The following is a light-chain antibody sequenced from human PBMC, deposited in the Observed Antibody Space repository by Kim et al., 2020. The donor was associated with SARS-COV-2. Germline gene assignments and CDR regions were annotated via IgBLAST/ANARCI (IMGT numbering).Light chain of an antibody. V-gene: IGLV3-1*01. CDR1: KLGDKF. CDR3: QAWDSSTGGV. J-gene: IGLJ2*01. Sequence: SYELTQPPSVSVPPGQTASITCSGDKLGDKFACWYQQKPGHSLVLVIYQDSKGPSGIPERFSGSNSGNTATLTISGTQAMDEADYSCQAWDSSTGGVFGGGTQLTVL. CDR2: QDS.